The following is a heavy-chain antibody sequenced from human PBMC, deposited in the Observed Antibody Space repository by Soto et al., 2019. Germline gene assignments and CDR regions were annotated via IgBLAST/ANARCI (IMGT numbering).Heavy chain of an antibody. CDR3: ATSNWNYFGMDV. Sequence: TLSLTCTVSGGSISSSSYYWGWIRQPPGKGLEWIGSIYYSGSTYYNPSLKSRVTISVDTSKNQFSLKLSSVTAADTAVYYCATSNWNYFGMDVWGQGTTVTVSS. V-gene: IGHV4-39*01. D-gene: IGHD1-20*01. CDR1: GGSISSSSYY. CDR2: IYYSGST. J-gene: IGHJ6*02.